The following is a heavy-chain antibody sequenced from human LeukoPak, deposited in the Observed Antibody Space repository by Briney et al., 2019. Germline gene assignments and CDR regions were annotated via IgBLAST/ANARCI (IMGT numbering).Heavy chain of an antibody. CDR2: ISAYNGNT. CDR3: ARVGGLWGVAAAIVY. D-gene: IGHD2-2*02. J-gene: IGHJ4*02. Sequence: ASVKVSCKASGYTFTSYGISWVRQAPGQGLEWMGWISAYNGNTNYAQKLQGRVTMTTDTSTSTAYMELRSLRSDDTAVYSCARVGGLWGVAAAIVYWGQGTLVTVSS. V-gene: IGHV1-18*01. CDR1: GYTFTSYG.